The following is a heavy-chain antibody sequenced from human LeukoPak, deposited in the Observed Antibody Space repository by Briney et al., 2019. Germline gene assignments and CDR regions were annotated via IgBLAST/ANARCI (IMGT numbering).Heavy chain of an antibody. CDR1: GFTFSSYS. V-gene: IGHV3-21*01. D-gene: IGHD3-10*01. Sequence: GGSLSLSCSASGFTFSSYSMNWVRQAPGKGLKWVSSISSSSSYIYYADSGKGRFTISRDNAKNSLYLQMNSLRAEDTDVYYCARDSYYGSGSPDYYGMDVWGQGTTVTVSS. J-gene: IGHJ6*02. CDR3: ARDSYYGSGSPDYYGMDV. CDR2: ISSSSSYI.